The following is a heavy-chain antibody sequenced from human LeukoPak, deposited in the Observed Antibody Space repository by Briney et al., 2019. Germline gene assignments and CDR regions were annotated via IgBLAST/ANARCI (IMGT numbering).Heavy chain of an antibody. Sequence: PSETLSLTCTVSGGSISSYYWSWIRQPAGKGLEWIGRIYTSGSTNYNPSLKSRVTMSVDTSKNQFSLKLSSVTAADTAVYYCARVPVAVAGGDAFDIWGQGTMVTVSS. CDR2: IYTSGST. V-gene: IGHV4-4*07. J-gene: IGHJ3*02. CDR3: ARVPVAVAGGDAFDI. CDR1: GGSISSYY. D-gene: IGHD6-13*01.